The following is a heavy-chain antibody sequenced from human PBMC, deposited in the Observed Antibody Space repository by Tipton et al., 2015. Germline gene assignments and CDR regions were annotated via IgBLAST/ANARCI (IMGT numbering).Heavy chain of an antibody. J-gene: IGHJ4*02. CDR3: AKDPNGYTGYDYPPNSFDS. Sequence: SLRLSCAASGFTFSSYAMSWVRQAPGKGLEWVSGISGSGGSTYYADSVKGRFTISRDNSYNTLYLQMNSLRAEDTAVYYCAKDPNGYTGYDYPPNSFDSWGQGTLVTVSS. CDR2: ISGSGGST. CDR1: GFTFSSYA. D-gene: IGHD5-12*01. V-gene: IGHV3-23*01.